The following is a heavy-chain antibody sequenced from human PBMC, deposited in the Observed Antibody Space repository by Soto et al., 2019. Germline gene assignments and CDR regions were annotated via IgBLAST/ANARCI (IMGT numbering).Heavy chain of an antibody. J-gene: IGHJ4*02. Sequence: QVQLVESGGGVVQPGRSLRLSCAASGFTFSNYGMHWVRQAPGKGLDWVAVISYDGSNKYYADSVKGRFTISRDNSKNTLYLQMNSLRAEDTAVYYCAKEGTLITKRPYYFDSWGQGTLVTVSS. CDR2: ISYDGSNK. D-gene: IGHD3-16*01. CDR3: AKEGTLITKRPYYFDS. V-gene: IGHV3-30*18. CDR1: GFTFSNYG.